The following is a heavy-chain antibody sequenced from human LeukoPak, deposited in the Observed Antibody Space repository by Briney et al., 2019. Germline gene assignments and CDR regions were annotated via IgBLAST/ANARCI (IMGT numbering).Heavy chain of an antibody. J-gene: IGHJ4*02. D-gene: IGHD1-26*01. CDR2: IYHSGST. V-gene: IGHV4-30-2*01. CDR3: ARRRRGGSYKPSYYFDY. Sequence: PSQTLSLTCAVSGGSISSGGYSWSWIRQPPGKGLEWIGYIYHSGSTYYNPSLKSRVTISVDRSKNQFSLKLSSVTAADTAVYYCARRRRGGSYKPSYYFDYWGQGTLVTVSS. CDR1: GGSISSGGYS.